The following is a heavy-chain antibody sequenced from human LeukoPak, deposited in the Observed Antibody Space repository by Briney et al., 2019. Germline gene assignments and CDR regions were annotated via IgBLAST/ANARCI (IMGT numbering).Heavy chain of an antibody. D-gene: IGHD4-17*01. CDR3: ARGSTTVTPFDY. CDR2: INHSGST. Sequence: SETLSLTCAVYGGSFNGYYWSWIRQPPGKGLEWIGEINHSGSTNYSPSLKSRVTLSVDTSKNQFSLRLSSVTAADTAVYYCARGSTTVTPFDYRGQGTLVTVSS. CDR1: GGSFNGYY. V-gene: IGHV4-34*01. J-gene: IGHJ4*02.